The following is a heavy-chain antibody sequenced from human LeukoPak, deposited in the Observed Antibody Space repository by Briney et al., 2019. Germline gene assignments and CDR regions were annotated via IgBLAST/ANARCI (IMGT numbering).Heavy chain of an antibody. J-gene: IGHJ4*02. CDR2: IFYTGNT. V-gene: IGHV4-39*07. Sequence: TSETLSLTCTVSGGSISSSIYYWGWIRQPPGKGLEWIGSIFYTGNTYYNPSLKSRVTISLDTSKNQFSLNLRSVTAADTAVYYCARGDIADYWGQGTLVTVSS. D-gene: IGHD6-13*01. CDR1: GGSISSSIYY. CDR3: ARGDIADY.